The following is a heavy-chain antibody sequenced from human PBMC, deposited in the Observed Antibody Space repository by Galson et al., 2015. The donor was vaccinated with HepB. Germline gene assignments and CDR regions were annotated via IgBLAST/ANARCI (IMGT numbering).Heavy chain of an antibody. V-gene: IGHV3-53*04. Sequence: SLRLSCAASGFTVSSNYMSWVRQAPGKGLEWVSVIYSGGSTYYADSVKGRSTISRHNSKNTLYLQMNSLRAEDTAVYYCARDSSGRGYGSGSYLLWGQGTMVTVSS. CDR1: GFTVSSNY. J-gene: IGHJ3*01. CDR3: ARDSSGRGYGSGSYLL. D-gene: IGHD3-10*01. CDR2: IYSGGST.